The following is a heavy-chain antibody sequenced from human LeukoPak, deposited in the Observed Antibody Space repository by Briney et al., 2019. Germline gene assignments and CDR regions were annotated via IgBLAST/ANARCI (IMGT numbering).Heavy chain of an antibody. V-gene: IGHV4-61*02. CDR3: ARETYCSGGSCYQFDS. D-gene: IGHD2-15*01. Sequence: SQTLSLTCTVSGGSISSGRYYWSWIRQPAGKGREWIGRIYTSGSTNYNPSFKSRVTISVDTSKNQFSLKLSSVTAADTAVHFCARETYCSGGSCYQFDSWGQGTLVTVSS. CDR2: IYTSGST. J-gene: IGHJ4*02. CDR1: GGSISSGRYY.